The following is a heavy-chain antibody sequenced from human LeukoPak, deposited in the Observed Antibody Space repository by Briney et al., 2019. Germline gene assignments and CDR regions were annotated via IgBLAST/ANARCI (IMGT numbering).Heavy chain of an antibody. CDR1: GGSITVSSYY. CDR3: AIPWETTNAFDI. D-gene: IGHD1-26*01. Sequence: SETLSLTCSVSGGSITVSSYYWGWIRQSPGKRLEWIGSIYYSGNTYYNPSLKNRLTISVDTSNHQFSLKLSSVTAADTAVYYCAIPWETTNAFDIWGQGTMVTVSS. V-gene: IGHV4-39*01. CDR2: IYYSGNT. J-gene: IGHJ3*02.